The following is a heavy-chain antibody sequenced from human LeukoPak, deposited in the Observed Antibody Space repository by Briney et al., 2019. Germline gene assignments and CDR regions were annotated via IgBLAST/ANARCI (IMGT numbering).Heavy chain of an antibody. CDR3: AKVGGGFNPTLYFDF. D-gene: IGHD3-16*01. CDR1: RFTFSNDA. CDR2: ISDSGGST. Sequence: PGGSLRLSCAASRFTFSNDAMGWVRRAPGKGLEWVSAISDSGGSTFYADSVKGRFTISRDNSKNTLYLQMNSLRADDTAVYYCAKVGGGFNPTLYFDFWGQGTLVTVSS. J-gene: IGHJ4*02. V-gene: IGHV3-23*01.